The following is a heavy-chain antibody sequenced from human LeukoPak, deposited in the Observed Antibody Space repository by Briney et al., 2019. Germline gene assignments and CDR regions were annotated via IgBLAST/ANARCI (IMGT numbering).Heavy chain of an antibody. CDR1: GFTFSSYS. J-gene: IGHJ6*03. CDR2: IHGSASYN. D-gene: IGHD5-12*01. CDR3: VRAFGGYDSQRFYYNMDV. Sequence: GGSLRLSCAGSGFTFSSYSMNWFRHAPGKGLEWVSCIHGSASYNYYADSVKGRFTISRDSAKNSLYLEMSSLRVEDTAVYYCVRAFGGYDSQRFYYNMDVWGKGTTVTVSS. V-gene: IGHV3-21*06.